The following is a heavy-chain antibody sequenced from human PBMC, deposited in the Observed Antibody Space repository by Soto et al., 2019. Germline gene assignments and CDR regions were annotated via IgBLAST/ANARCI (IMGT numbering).Heavy chain of an antibody. D-gene: IGHD3-3*01. CDR2: IYSGGST. V-gene: IGHV3-53*01. CDR1: GFTVSSNY. J-gene: IGHJ6*02. Sequence: GGSLRLSCAASGFTVSSNYMSWVRQAPGKGLEWVSVIYSGGSTYYADSVKGRFTISRDNSKNTLYLQMNSLRAEDTAVYYCARDLWSGFWSGTYYYYGMDVWGQGTTVTVSS. CDR3: ARDLWSGFWSGTYYYYGMDV.